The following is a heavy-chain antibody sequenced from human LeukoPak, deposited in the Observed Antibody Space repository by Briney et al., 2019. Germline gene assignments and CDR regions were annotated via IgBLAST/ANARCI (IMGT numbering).Heavy chain of an antibody. V-gene: IGHV4-59*01. Sequence: SETLSPTCTVSGGSINNYYWSWIRQPPGKGLECIGHIYYTGSTYYKPSLASRVTISVDTAKNQISLKVSSVTAADTAVYYCARYEEFSTGYSASSPRHYFGHWGQGALVTVSS. J-gene: IGHJ4*02. D-gene: IGHD3/OR15-3a*01. CDR3: ARYEEFSTGYSASSPRHYFGH. CDR2: IYYTGST. CDR1: GGSINNYY.